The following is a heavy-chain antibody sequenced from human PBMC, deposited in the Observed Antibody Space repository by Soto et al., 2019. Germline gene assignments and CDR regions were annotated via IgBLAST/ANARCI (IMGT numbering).Heavy chain of an antibody. V-gene: IGHV1-3*01. D-gene: IGHD2-21*02. Sequence: GASMKVSCKASGYTFTNHAMHLVRPAPGQRLEWMGWINAGNGNTKYSQKFQGRVTITRDTSASTAYMELSSLRSEDTAVYYCARSIVVVTALDYWGQGTLVTVSS. J-gene: IGHJ4*02. CDR1: GYTFTNHA. CDR2: INAGNGNT. CDR3: ARSIVVVTALDY.